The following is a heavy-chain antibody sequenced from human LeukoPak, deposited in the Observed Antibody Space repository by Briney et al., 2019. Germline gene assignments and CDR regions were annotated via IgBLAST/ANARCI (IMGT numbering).Heavy chain of an antibody. CDR2: IKSMIDGGTT. V-gene: IGHV3-15*01. D-gene: IGHD5-24*01. Sequence: PGGSLRLSCAASGFTFSSAWMTWVRQAPGKGLEWVGRIKSMIDGGTTDYAAPVKGRFSISRDDSKNTLYLQMNSLKTEDTAVYYCTTAGKLARDGYNYPYYFDYWGQGTLVTVSS. J-gene: IGHJ4*02. CDR1: GFTFSSAW. CDR3: TTAGKLARDGYNYPYYFDY.